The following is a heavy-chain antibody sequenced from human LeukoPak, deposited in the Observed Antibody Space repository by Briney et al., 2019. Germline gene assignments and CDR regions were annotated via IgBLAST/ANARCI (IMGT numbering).Heavy chain of an antibody. V-gene: IGHV4-30-2*01. Sequence: KASQTLSLTCAVSGGSISSGGYSWSWIRQPPGKGLEWIGYIYHSGSTYYNPSLKSRVTISVDRPKNQFSLKLSSVTAADTAVYYCASFGYGSLFDYWGQGTLVTVSS. CDR2: IYHSGST. CDR1: GGSISSGGYS. J-gene: IGHJ4*02. D-gene: IGHD4-17*01. CDR3: ASFGYGSLFDY.